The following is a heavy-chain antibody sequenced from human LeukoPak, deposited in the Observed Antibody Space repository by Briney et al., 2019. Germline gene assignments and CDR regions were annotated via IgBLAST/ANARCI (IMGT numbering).Heavy chain of an antibody. Sequence: PSETLSLTCTVSGGSISSYYWSWIRQPPGKGLEWIGYIYYSGSPNYNPSLKSRVTISVDTSKNQFSLKLSSVTAADTAVYYCASHPSKSSGSYYGAFDIWGQGTMVTVSS. CDR1: GGSISSYY. V-gene: IGHV4-59*08. D-gene: IGHD1-26*01. CDR2: IYYSGSP. J-gene: IGHJ3*02. CDR3: ASHPSKSSGSYYGAFDI.